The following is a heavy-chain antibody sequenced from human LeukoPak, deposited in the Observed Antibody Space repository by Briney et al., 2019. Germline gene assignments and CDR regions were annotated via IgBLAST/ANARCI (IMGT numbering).Heavy chain of an antibody. J-gene: IGHJ5*02. CDR3: ARALTGDPLVVDWFDP. CDR2: IYTSGST. D-gene: IGHD3-9*01. Sequence: NPSETLSLTCTVSGGSISSYYWSWIRQPAGKGLEWIGRIYTSGSTNYNPSLKSRVTMSVDTSKNQFSLKLSSVTAADTAVYYCARALTGDPLVVDWFDPWGQGTLVTVSS. V-gene: IGHV4-4*07. CDR1: GGSISSYY.